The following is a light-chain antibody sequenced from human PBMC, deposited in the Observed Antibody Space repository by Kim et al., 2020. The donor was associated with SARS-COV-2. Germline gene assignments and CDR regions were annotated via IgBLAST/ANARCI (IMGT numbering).Light chain of an antibody. CDR3: MQGTHWPFT. J-gene: IGKJ3*01. V-gene: IGKV2-30*01. CDR2: KVS. CDR1: QSIVYSDGNLY. Sequence: PASISCRSSQSIVYSDGNLYLSWFHPRPGQSPRRLIYKVSNRDSGVPDRFSGSGSGTDFTLQISRVEAEDVGVYYCMQGTHWPFTFGPGTKVDIK.